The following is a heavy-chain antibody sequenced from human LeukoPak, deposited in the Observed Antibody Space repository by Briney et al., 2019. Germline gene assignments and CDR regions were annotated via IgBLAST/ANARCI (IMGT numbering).Heavy chain of an antibody. J-gene: IGHJ3*02. CDR2: IIPILGIA. D-gene: IGHD3-3*01. CDR3: ARVPTPWRDTDAFDI. V-gene: IGHV1-69*04. Sequence: ASVKVSCKASGGTFSSYAISWVRQAPGQGLEWMGRIIPILGIAHYAQKFQGRVTITADKSTSTAYMELSSLRSEDTAVYYCARVPTPWRDTDAFDIWGQGTMVTVSS. CDR1: GGTFSSYA.